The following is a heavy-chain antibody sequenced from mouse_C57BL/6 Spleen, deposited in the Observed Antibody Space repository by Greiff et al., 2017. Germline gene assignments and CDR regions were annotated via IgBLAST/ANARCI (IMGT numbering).Heavy chain of an antibody. J-gene: IGHJ4*01. V-gene: IGHV1-42*01. Sequence: EVQLQQSGPELVKPGASVKISCKASGYSFTGYYMNWVKQSPEKSLEWIGEINPSTGGTTYNQKFKAKATLTVDKSSSTAYMQLKSLTSEDSAVYYCARSNYEAMDYWGQGTSVTVSS. CDR3: ARSNYEAMDY. D-gene: IGHD2-4*01. CDR2: INPSTGGT. CDR1: GYSFTGYY.